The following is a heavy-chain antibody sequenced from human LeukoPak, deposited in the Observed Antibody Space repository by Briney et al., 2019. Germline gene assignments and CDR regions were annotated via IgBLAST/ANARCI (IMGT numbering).Heavy chain of an antibody. V-gene: IGHV1-2*02. CDR3: APTNSWHYYFDY. Sequence: ASVKVSCKASGYIFTNYYMHWVRQAPGQGLEWMGWINPNSGGTNYAEKFQGRVTMTRDTPISTAYMELSRLRSDDTAVYYCAPTNSWHYYFDYWGQGTLVTVSS. CDR2: INPNSGGT. D-gene: IGHD6-13*01. CDR1: GYIFTNYY. J-gene: IGHJ4*02.